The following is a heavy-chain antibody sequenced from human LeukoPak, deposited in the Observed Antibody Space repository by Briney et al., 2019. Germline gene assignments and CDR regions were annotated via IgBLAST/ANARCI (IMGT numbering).Heavy chain of an antibody. V-gene: IGHV3-74*01. J-gene: IGHJ3*02. CDR3: AREEHDLGM. D-gene: IGHD1-26*01. CDR2: INSDGSWT. Sequence: GGSLRLSCVASGFTFSTNSMHWVRQAPAKGLVWVSVINSDGSWTSYADSVKGRFTISRDNAKNTLYLQMNSLRAEDTAVYYCAREEHDLGMWGQGTMVTVSS. CDR1: GFTFSTNS.